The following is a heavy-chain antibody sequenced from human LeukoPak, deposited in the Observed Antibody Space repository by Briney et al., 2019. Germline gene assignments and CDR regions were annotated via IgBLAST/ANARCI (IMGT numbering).Heavy chain of an antibody. CDR3: AKDLRGSGWSPFDY. D-gene: IGHD6-19*01. Sequence: GRSLRLSCAASGFTFSSYGMHWVRQAPGKGLEWVAVISCDGSNKYYADSVKGRFTISRDNSKNTLYLQMNSLRAEDTAVYYCAKDLRGSGWSPFDYWGQGTLVTVSS. CDR1: GFTFSSYG. V-gene: IGHV3-30*18. CDR2: ISCDGSNK. J-gene: IGHJ4*02.